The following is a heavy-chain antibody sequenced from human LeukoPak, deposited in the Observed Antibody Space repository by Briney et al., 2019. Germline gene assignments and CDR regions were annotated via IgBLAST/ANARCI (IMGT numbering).Heavy chain of an antibody. D-gene: IGHD5/OR15-5a*01. V-gene: IGHV3-23*01. J-gene: IGHJ4*02. Sequence: GGSLRLSCAASGFTFSSYAMSWVRQAPGKGLEWVSGISGSGDNTNYADSVKGRFTISRDNSKSTLYLQMNSLRAEDTAVYYCAKLNLRPGDYWGQGTLVTVSS. CDR1: GFTFSSYA. CDR3: AKLNLRPGDY. CDR2: ISGSGDNT.